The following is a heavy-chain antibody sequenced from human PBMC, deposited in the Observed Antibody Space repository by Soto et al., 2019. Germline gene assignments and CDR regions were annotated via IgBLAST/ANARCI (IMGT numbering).Heavy chain of an antibody. CDR3: AKDSYGSWTAYFYWMDV. D-gene: IGHD3-10*01. CDR1: GFTFSSYA. CDR2: VSGSGCST. V-gene: IGHV3-23*01. Sequence: GGSLRLSCAASGFTFSSYAMSWVRKAPGKGLEWVSAVSGSGCSTYYADSVKGRLTSSRDTSKNTLYLQINSLRAEDTAVYYCAKDSYGSWTAYFYWMDVRGQGNTVTVSS. J-gene: IGHJ6*02.